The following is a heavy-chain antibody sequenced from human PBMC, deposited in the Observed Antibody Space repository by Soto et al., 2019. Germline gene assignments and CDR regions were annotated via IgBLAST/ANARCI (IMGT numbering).Heavy chain of an antibody. V-gene: IGHV3-7*04. CDR3: ARDLPLRYFDWHYGMDV. Sequence: EVQLVESGGGLVQPGGSLRLSCAASGFTFSSYWMSWVRQAPGKGLEGLANIKQDGSEKYYVDSVKGRFTISRDNAKNSLYLQMNSLRAEDTAVYYCARDLPLRYFDWHYGMDVWGQGTTVTVSS. CDR1: GFTFSSYW. J-gene: IGHJ6*02. D-gene: IGHD3-9*01. CDR2: IKQDGSEK.